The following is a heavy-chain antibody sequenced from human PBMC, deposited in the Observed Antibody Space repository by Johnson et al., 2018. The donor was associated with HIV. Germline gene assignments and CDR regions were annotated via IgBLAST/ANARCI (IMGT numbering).Heavy chain of an antibody. CDR2: ISGSGGST. D-gene: IGHD1-26*01. V-gene: IGHV3-23*04. Sequence: VQLVESGGGLVQPGGSLRLSCAASGFTFSSYAMSWVRQAPGKGLEWVSAISGSGGSTYYADSVKGRFTISRDNSKNTLSLQMNSPRVEDTALYYCARVRGGRENAFDIWGQGTMVTVSS. CDR1: GFTFSSYA. J-gene: IGHJ3*02. CDR3: ARVRGGRENAFDI.